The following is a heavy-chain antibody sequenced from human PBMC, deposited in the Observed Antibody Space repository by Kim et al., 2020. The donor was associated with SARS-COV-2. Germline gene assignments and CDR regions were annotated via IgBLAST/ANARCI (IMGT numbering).Heavy chain of an antibody. CDR2: ISGSGFSK. V-gene: IGHV3-23*01. CDR3: AKDPDYGSGTYHWFDP. D-gene: IGHD3-10*01. J-gene: IGHJ5*02. Sequence: GGSLRLSCAASGFIFRDYGMNWVRQAPGKGLEWVSAISGSGFSKYYADSVKGRFTISRDNSKSTLYLQMDSLRAEDTALYYCAKDPDYGSGTYHWFDPWGQGTQVTVSS. CDR1: GFIFRDYG.